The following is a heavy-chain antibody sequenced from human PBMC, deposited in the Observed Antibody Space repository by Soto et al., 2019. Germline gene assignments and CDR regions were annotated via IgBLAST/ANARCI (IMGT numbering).Heavy chain of an antibody. CDR3: ARMLKRGTSDWIQIDS. CDR2: WRGDDK. V-gene: IGHV2-70*01. J-gene: IGHJ4*02. D-gene: IGHD3-9*01. Sequence: GSGPTLVNPTQTLTLTCTVSGFPLTTNHSWNVCDLYPSAPREGPGVARTLWRGDDKNYNTSLMSRLTLSKDTSKNQVILTVTNMDTVDTGTYDCARMLKRGTSDWIQIDSWGQGTLVTVSS. CDR1: GFPLTTNHSWNV.